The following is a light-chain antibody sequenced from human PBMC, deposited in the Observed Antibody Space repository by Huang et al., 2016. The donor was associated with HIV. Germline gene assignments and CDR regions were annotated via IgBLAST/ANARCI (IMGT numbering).Light chain of an antibody. CDR2: DAS. Sequence: EIILTQSPATLSLSPGERATLSCRASQSVGSYLAWYQQKPGQAPRLLIYDASNRATGIPARFSGGWSGTDFTLTIRGLEPDDFAVYFCQQRSNRTPTTFGQGTKVE. CDR3: QQRSNRTPTT. CDR1: QSVGSY. J-gene: IGKJ1*01. V-gene: IGKV3-11*01.